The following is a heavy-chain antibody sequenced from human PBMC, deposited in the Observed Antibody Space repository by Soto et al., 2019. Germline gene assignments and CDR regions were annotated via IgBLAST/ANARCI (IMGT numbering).Heavy chain of an antibody. CDR1: GLTFSSYT. Sequence: EVQPVDSGGGLVKPGGSLRLSCAASGLTFSSYTMNWVRQAPGKGLEWVSSVSSSSTYIYYADSVKGRFTISRDNAKNSLYLHMNSLRAEDTAIYDCARGSHSTTWYGGQFDYWGQGTLVTVSS. CDR2: VSSSSTYI. J-gene: IGHJ4*02. CDR3: ARGSHSTTWYGGQFDY. D-gene: IGHD6-13*01. V-gene: IGHV3-21*01.